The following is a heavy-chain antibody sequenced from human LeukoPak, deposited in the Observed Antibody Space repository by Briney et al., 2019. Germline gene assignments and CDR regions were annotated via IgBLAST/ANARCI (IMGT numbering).Heavy chain of an antibody. Sequence: PGGSLRLFCSASVFIFSNYDMNWLRQAPGKGVECISYISNTGNTIYYADSMRGRFTISRDNAKNSLYLQMNSRRGEDTAVYYCARGIAYYYYYMDVWGKGTTVTVSS. CDR1: VFIFSNYD. CDR3: ARGIAYYYYYMDV. V-gene: IGHV3-48*03. CDR2: ISNTGNTI. J-gene: IGHJ6*03.